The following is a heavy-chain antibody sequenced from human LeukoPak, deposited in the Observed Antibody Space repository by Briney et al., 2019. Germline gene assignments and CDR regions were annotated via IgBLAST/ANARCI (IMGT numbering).Heavy chain of an antibody. J-gene: IGHJ4*02. D-gene: IGHD3-16*02. Sequence: GRSLRLSCVASGFAYTDYGIHSVRQAPGKGLEWVAVISYDGLRHHYADSVKGRFNISRETAQNTVSLQMDRRVSEDTATYFCAHDARSYRSYKYGALDFWGLGTRVIVSS. CDR2: ISYDGLRH. CDR1: GFAYTDYG. CDR3: AHDARSYRSYKYGALDF. V-gene: IGHV3-30*03.